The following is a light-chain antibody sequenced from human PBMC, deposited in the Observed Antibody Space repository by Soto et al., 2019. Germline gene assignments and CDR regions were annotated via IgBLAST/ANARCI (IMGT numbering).Light chain of an antibody. CDR1: QSISKD. J-gene: IGKJ3*01. V-gene: IGKV1-39*01. CDR3: QQSYSTLLT. Sequence: DIQMTQSPSSLSASVGDRVTLTCRASQSISKDLNWYQQKPGEAPILLIYDASTLQSGVPSRFSGAVSGTDFTLTITNLQPEDFATYYCQQSYSTLLTFGPGTKVDIK. CDR2: DAS.